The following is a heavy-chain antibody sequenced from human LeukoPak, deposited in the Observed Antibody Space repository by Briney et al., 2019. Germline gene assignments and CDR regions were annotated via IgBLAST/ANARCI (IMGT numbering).Heavy chain of an antibody. CDR2: MNPNSGNT. V-gene: IGHV1-8*01. Sequence: ASVKVSCKASGYTFTSYDINWVRQATGQGLEWMGWMNPNSGNTGYAQKFQGRVTMTEDTSTDTAYMELSSLRSEDTAVYYCATLLSASFNTEWVDGYWGQGTLVTVSS. D-gene: IGHD3-9*01. CDR1: GYTFTSYD. CDR3: ATLLSASFNTEWVDGY. J-gene: IGHJ4*02.